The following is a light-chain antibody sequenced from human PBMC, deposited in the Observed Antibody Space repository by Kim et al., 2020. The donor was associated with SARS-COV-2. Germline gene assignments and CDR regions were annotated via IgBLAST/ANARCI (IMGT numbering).Light chain of an antibody. CDR1: QSVSSK. V-gene: IGKV3-15*01. CDR2: GAS. J-gene: IGKJ5*01. CDR3: QQYNNWPIT. Sequence: VSPGERATLSCRASQSVSSKLAWYQQKPGQAPRRLIYGASARATGIPARFSGSASGTEFTVTISSLQSEDFAVYYCQQYNNWPITFGQGTRLEIK.